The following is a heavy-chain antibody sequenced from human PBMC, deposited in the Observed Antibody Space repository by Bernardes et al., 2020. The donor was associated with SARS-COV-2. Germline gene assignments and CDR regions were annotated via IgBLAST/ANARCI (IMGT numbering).Heavy chain of an antibody. Sequence: GGSLRLSCAASGFAFSSYNMNWVRQPPGKGLEWVSSISSTSNSIYYADSVKGRFTISRDNAKNSLYLQMNSLRAEDTAVYYCARSGSFVVNIMILDYWGQGTLVTVSS. CDR1: GFAFSSYN. V-gene: IGHV3-21*01. D-gene: IGHD3-16*01. J-gene: IGHJ4*02. CDR2: ISSTSNSI. CDR3: ARSGSFVVNIMILDY.